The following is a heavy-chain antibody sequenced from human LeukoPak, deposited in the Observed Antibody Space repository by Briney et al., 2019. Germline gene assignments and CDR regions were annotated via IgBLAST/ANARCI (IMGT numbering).Heavy chain of an antibody. CDR2: TYYRSKWYN. J-gene: IGHJ4*02. D-gene: IGHD5-18*01. CDR1: GDSVSSNSAA. Sequence: KRSQTLSLTCAISGDSVSSNSAAWNWIRQSPSRGLEWLGRTYYRSKWYNDYAVSVKSRITINPDTSKNQFSLQLNSVTPEDTAVYYCAREKWIQLRPRYFDYWGQGTLVTVSS. V-gene: IGHV6-1*01. CDR3: AREKWIQLRPRYFDY.